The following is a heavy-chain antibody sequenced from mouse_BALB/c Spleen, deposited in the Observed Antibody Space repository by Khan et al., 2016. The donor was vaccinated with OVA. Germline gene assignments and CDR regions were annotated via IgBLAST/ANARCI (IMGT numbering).Heavy chain of an antibody. CDR2: INTETGEP. CDR3: ARNFLYYYGSSPFAY. Sequence: IQLVQSGPSLPKPGETVKISCKASGYTFTDYSMHWVKQAPGKGLKWMGWINTETGEPTYADDFKGRFAFSLETSASTAYLQINNLKHEDTATYFCARNFLYYYGSSPFAYWGQGTLVTVSA. J-gene: IGHJ3*01. D-gene: IGHD1-1*01. CDR1: GYTFTDYS. V-gene: IGHV9-2-1*01.